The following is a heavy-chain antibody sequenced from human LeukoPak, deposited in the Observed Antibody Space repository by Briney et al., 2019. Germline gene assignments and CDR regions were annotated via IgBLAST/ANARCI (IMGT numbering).Heavy chain of an antibody. CDR3: ARDLLNNYYDSVYGMDV. CDR2: IYYSGST. D-gene: IGHD3-22*01. CDR1: GGSISSSSYY. Sequence: SETLSLTCTVSGGSISSSSYYWGWIRQPPGKGLEWIGSIYYSGSTYYNPSLKSRVTISSDTSKNQFSLKLSSVTAADTAVYYCARDLLNNYYDSVYGMDVWGQGTTVTVSS. V-gene: IGHV4-39*07. J-gene: IGHJ6*02.